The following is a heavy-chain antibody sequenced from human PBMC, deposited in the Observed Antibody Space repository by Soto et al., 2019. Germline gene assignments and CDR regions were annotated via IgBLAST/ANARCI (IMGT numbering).Heavy chain of an antibody. Sequence: SETLSLTCTVSGASISSSSYYWGWIRQPPGKGLEWIGSIYYSGSTYYNPSLKSRVTISVDTSKNQFSLKLSSVTAADTAVYYCARQGEKTYYDILTGYYFDYWGQGTLVTVSS. D-gene: IGHD3-9*01. J-gene: IGHJ4*02. V-gene: IGHV4-39*01. CDR1: GASISSSSYY. CDR2: IYYSGST. CDR3: ARQGEKTYYDILTGYYFDY.